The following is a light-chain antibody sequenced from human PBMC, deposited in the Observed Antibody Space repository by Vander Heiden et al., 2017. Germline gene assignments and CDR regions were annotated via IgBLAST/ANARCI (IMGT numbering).Light chain of an antibody. CDR1: QSVLYSSNNKNY. Sequence: DIVMTQYLDSVAVSLGERATINCKSSQSVLYSSNNKNYLSWYQQKPGQPPKLLIYWASTRESGVPDRFSGSGSGTDFTLTISSLQAEDVAVYYCQQYYSTPLTFGGGTKVEIK. V-gene: IGKV4-1*01. CDR2: WAS. CDR3: QQYYSTPLT. J-gene: IGKJ4*01.